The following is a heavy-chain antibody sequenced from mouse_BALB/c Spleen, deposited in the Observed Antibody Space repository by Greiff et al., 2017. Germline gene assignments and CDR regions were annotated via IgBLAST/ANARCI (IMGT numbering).Heavy chain of an antibody. D-gene: IGHD2-3*01. CDR3: ARSDGYYFDY. CDR2: IYPGDGDT. Sequence: VHLVESGAELARPGASVKLSCKASGYTFTSYWMQWVKQRPGQGLEWIGAIYPGDGDTRYTQKFKGKATLTADKSSSTAYMQLSSLASEDSAVYYCARSDGYYFDYWGQGTTLTVSS. CDR1: GYTFTSYW. J-gene: IGHJ2*01. V-gene: IGHV1-87*01.